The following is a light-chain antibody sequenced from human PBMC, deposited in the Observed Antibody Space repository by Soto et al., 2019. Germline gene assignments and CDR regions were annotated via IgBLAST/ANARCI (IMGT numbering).Light chain of an antibody. J-gene: IGLJ1*01. V-gene: IGLV2-14*01. CDR3: SSYTTSNTRQVV. CDR1: SSDVGGYNY. CDR2: DVT. Sequence: QSALTQPASVSGSPGQSITISCTGTSSDVGGYNYVSWYQQHPGKAPRFVIYDVTNRPSGVSNRFSGSKSGNTASLTISGLKAEDEADYYCSSYTTSNTRQVVFGTGTQLTVL.